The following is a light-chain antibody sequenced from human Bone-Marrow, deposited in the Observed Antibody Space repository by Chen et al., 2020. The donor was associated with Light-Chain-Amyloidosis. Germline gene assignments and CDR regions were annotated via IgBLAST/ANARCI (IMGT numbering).Light chain of an antibody. CDR2: EDD. Sequence: NFMLTQPHSLSDSPGKTVILSCTRSSGSIATNYVQWYQQRPGSSHTTVIYEDDQRPSGVPDRFSGSIDRSSNSASLTISGLKTEDEADYYCQSYQGSSQGVFGGGTKLTVL. J-gene: IGLJ3*02. CDR3: QSYQGSSQGV. CDR1: SGSIATNY. V-gene: IGLV6-57*01.